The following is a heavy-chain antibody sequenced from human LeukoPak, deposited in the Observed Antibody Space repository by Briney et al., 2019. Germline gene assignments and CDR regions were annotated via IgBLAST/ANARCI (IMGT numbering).Heavy chain of an antibody. V-gene: IGHV4-30-4*08. Sequence: SETLSLTXNVSGGSMNTDDFHWTWIRQPPGKGLEWIAYIYHTGRTYYNPSLKSRIAISVDTSKNQFSLKMTFVTATDTAVYYCARGSGYFYYMDVWGKGTTVTVSS. CDR1: GGSMNTDDFH. CDR3: ARGSGYFYYMDV. D-gene: IGHD1-26*01. CDR2: IYHTGRT. J-gene: IGHJ6*03.